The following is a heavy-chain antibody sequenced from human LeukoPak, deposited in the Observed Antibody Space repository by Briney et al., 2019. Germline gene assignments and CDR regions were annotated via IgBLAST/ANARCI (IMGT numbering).Heavy chain of an antibody. D-gene: IGHD4-17*01. CDR2: ISYDGSNK. CDR3: ARDLTVTTGSYYYYYVMDV. Sequence: PGGSLRLSCAASGFTFSSYGMHWVRQAPGKGLEWVAVISYDGSNKYYGDSVKGRFTISRDNSKNTLYLQMTSLRAEDTAVYYCARDLTVTTGSYYYYYVMDVWGQGTTVTVSS. V-gene: IGHV3-30*03. CDR1: GFTFSSYG. J-gene: IGHJ6*02.